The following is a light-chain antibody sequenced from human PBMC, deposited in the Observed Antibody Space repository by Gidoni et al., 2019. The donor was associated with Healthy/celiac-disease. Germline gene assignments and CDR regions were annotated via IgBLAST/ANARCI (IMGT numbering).Light chain of an antibody. CDR2: GAS. CDR3: QQYGSSHLT. V-gene: IGKV3-20*01. J-gene: IGKJ4*01. Sequence: ELALTHSPGPLSLSPGERATLSCRASQSVSSSYLAWYQQKPGQAPRLLIYGASSRATGIPDRFSGSGSGTDFTLTISRLEPEDFAVYYCQQYGSSHLTFGGGTKVEIK. CDR1: QSVSSSY.